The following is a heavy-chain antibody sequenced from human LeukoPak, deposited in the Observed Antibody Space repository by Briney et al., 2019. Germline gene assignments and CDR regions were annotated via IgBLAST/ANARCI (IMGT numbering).Heavy chain of an antibody. V-gene: IGHV4-39*07. D-gene: IGHD6-19*01. Sequence: SETLSLTCTVSGGSISSSSYYWGWIRQPPGKGLEWIGSIYYSGSTYYNPSLKSRVTISVDTSKNQFSLKMNSVTAADTAVYYCARLASSGWSHCDYWGQGTLVTVSS. CDR3: ARLASSGWSHCDY. J-gene: IGHJ4*02. CDR2: IYYSGST. CDR1: GGSISSSSYY.